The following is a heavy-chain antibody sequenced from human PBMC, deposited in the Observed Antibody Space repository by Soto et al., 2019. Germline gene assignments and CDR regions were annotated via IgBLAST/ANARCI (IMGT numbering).Heavy chain of an antibody. CDR1: GYSCTSYW. Sequence: VESLKISCKGSGYSCTSYWIGWVRQMPGKGLEWMGIIYPGDSDTRYSPSFQGQVTISADKSISTAYLQWSSLKASDTAMYYCARRGEYFPYGMDVWGQGTTVTVSS. V-gene: IGHV5-51*01. CDR2: IYPGDSDT. D-gene: IGHD3-9*01. CDR3: ARRGEYFPYGMDV. J-gene: IGHJ6*02.